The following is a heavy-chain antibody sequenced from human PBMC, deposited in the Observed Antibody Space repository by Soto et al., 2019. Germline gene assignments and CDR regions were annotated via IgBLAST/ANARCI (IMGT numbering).Heavy chain of an antibody. Sequence: GASVKVSCKASGYTFTSYYMHWVRQAPGQGLEWMGIINPSGGSTSYAQKFQGRVTMTRDTSTSTVYMELSSLRSEDTAVYYCARDARCSSTSCDNDYYYYGMDVWGQGTTVTVSS. V-gene: IGHV1-46*01. D-gene: IGHD2-2*01. J-gene: IGHJ6*02. CDR2: INPSGGST. CDR1: GYTFTSYY. CDR3: ARDARCSSTSCDNDYYYYGMDV.